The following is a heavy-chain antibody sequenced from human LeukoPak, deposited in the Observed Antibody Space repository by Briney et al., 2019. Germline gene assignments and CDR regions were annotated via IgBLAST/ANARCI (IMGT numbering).Heavy chain of an antibody. J-gene: IGHJ4*02. CDR1: GFTFSSYA. CDR3: ARETDTLGFDY. V-gene: IGHV3-30-3*01. CDR2: ISYDGSNK. D-gene: IGHD2-15*01. Sequence: GGSLRLSCAASGFTFSSYAMHWVRQAPGKGLEWVAVISYDGSNKYYADSVKGRFTISRDNSKNTLYLQMNSLRAEDTAVYYCARETDTLGFDYWGQGTLVTVSS.